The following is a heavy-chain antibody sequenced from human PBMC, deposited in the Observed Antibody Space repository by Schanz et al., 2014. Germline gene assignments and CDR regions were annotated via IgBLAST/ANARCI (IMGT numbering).Heavy chain of an antibody. Sequence: EVQLVESGGGLVQPGGSLRLSCAASGFTFSDHYMDWVRQGPGKGLEWVSGISGGGGTRNYADSVKGRFTVFRDNSKRTLYLEINDPRAEDTAVYYCAKDSCSSTTCYGYGMDVWGQGSTVTVSS. D-gene: IGHD2-2*01. CDR3: AKDSCSSTTCYGYGMDV. CDR2: ISGGGGTR. V-gene: IGHV3-23*04. CDR1: GFTFSDHY. J-gene: IGHJ6*02.